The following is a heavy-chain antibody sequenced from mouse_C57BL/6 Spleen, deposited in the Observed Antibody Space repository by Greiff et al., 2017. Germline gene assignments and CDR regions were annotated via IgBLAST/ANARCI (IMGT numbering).Heavy chain of an antibody. Sequence: EVKVVESGGGLVQPGGSLSLSCAASGFTFTDYYMSWVRQPPGKALEWLGFIRNKANGYTTEYSASVKGRFTISRDNSQSILYLQMNALRAEDSATYYCARYERDAMDYWGQGTSVTVSS. V-gene: IGHV7-3*01. J-gene: IGHJ4*01. CDR2: IRNKANGYTT. CDR1: GFTFTDYY. CDR3: ARYERDAMDY.